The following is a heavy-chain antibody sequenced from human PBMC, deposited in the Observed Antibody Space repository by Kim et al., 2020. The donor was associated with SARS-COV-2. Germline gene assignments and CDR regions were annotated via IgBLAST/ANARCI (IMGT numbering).Heavy chain of an antibody. Sequence: SETLSLTCTVSGGSISSSSYYWGWIRQPPGKGLEWIGSIYYSGSTYYNPSLKSRVTISVDTSKNQFSLKLSSVTAADTAVYYCARQVVGAYFDYWGQGTLVPVSS. CDR3: ARQVVGAYFDY. J-gene: IGHJ4*02. CDR1: GGSISSSSYY. V-gene: IGHV4-39*01. CDR2: IYYSGST. D-gene: IGHD1-26*01.